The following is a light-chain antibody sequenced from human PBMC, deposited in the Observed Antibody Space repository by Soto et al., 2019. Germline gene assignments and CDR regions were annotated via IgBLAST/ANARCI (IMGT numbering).Light chain of an antibody. J-gene: IGLJ3*02. CDR1: SSDVGGYNY. CDR2: EVT. CDR3: SSYAAGNGFSFV. Sequence: QSALTQPPSASGSPRQSVTISCTGTSSDVGGYNYVSWYQQYPGRAPKLMIYEVTKRPSGVPDRFSGSKSGNTASLTVSGLQAEDEADYCCSSYAAGNGFSFVFGGGTKLTVL. V-gene: IGLV2-8*01.